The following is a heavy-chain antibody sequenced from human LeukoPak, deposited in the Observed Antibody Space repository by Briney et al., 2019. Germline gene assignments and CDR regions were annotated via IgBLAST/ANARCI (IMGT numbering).Heavy chain of an antibody. J-gene: IGHJ4*02. Sequence: ASVKVSCKASGYTFTGYYMHWVRQAPGQGLEWMGWINPNSGGTNYAQKFQGRVTMTRDTSISTAYMELSRLRSDDTAVYYCARERTNWGSSHIGYWGQGTLVTVAS. D-gene: IGHD7-27*01. CDR2: INPNSGGT. CDR1: GYTFTGYY. CDR3: ARERTNWGSSHIGY. V-gene: IGHV1-2*02.